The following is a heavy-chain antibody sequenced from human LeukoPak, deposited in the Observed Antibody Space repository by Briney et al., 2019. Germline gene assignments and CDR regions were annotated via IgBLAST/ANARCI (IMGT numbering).Heavy chain of an antibody. Sequence: GASVKVSCKASGYSFVLYGISWVRQAPGQGPEWMGWISTYNGNTKYAEKFQGRVTLTRDMSTSTDYLELSSLRSEDTAVYYCAREYSSSCMDYWGQGTLVTVSS. V-gene: IGHV1-18*01. CDR3: AREYSSSCMDY. CDR1: GYSFVLYG. CDR2: ISTYNGNT. J-gene: IGHJ4*02. D-gene: IGHD6-13*01.